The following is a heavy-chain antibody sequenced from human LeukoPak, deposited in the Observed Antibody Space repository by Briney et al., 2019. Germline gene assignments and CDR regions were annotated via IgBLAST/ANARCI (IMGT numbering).Heavy chain of an antibody. D-gene: IGHD5-12*01. CDR1: GFTFSSYW. CDR2: ISYDGSNK. J-gene: IGHJ4*02. V-gene: IGHV3-30-3*01. CDR3: ARDGRDGYKYYFDY. Sequence: GGSLRLSCAASGFTFSSYWMSWVRQAPGKGLEWVAVISYDGSNKFYADSVKGRFTISRDNSKNTLYLQMNSLRAEDTAVYYCARDGRDGYKYYFDYWGQGTLVTVSS.